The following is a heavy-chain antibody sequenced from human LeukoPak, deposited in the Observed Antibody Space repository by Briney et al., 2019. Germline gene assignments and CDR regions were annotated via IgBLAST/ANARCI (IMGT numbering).Heavy chain of an antibody. CDR3: ARGIVGARRAAPYAFDI. Sequence: GASVKVSCKASGYTFTSSGISWVRQAPGQGLEWMGWISAYNGNTNYAQKLQGRVTMTTDTSTSTDYMELRSLRSDDTAVYYCARGIVGARRAAPYAFDIWGQGTMVTVSS. V-gene: IGHV1-18*01. J-gene: IGHJ3*02. CDR2: ISAYNGNT. CDR1: GYTFTSSG. D-gene: IGHD1-26*01.